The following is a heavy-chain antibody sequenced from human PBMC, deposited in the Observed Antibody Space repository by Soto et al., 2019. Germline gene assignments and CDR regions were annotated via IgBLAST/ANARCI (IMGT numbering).Heavy chain of an antibody. J-gene: IGHJ6*02. D-gene: IGHD4-4*01. CDR3: ARGYSNYADDYYGMDV. Sequence: QVQLVQSGAEVKKPGSSVKVSCKASGGTFSSYAISWVRQAPGQGLEWMGGIIPIFGTANYAQKFQGRVTITADESTSTAYMEPSSLRSEDTAVYYCARGYSNYADDYYGMDVWGQGTTVTVSS. CDR1: GGTFSSYA. V-gene: IGHV1-69*01. CDR2: IIPIFGTA.